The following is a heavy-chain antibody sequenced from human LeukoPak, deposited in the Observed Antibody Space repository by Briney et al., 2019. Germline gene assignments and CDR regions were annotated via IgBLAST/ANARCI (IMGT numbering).Heavy chain of an antibody. CDR1: GFTVSSNY. Sequence: PGGSLRLSCAASGFTVSSNYMSWVRQAPDKGLEWVAVISYDGSNIYYADSVKGRFTISRDNSKNTLYLQMNSLSAEDTAVYYCAKDGPTVTIFGHFDYWGHGTLVTVSS. CDR3: AKDGPTVTIFGHFDY. V-gene: IGHV3-30*18. CDR2: ISYDGSNI. D-gene: IGHD4-17*01. J-gene: IGHJ4*01.